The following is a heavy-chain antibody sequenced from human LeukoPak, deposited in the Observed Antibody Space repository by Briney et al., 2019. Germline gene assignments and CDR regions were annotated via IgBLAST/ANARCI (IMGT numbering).Heavy chain of an antibody. Sequence: SQTLSLTCTVSGGSISSGDYYWSWIRQPPGKGLEWIGYIHYSGSTYYNPSLKSRVTISVDTSKNQFSLKLSSVTAADTAVYYCASGMAYCGGDCYSKVDYWGQGTLVTVS. CDR1: GGSISSGDYY. V-gene: IGHV4-30-4*08. CDR3: ASGMAYCGGDCYSKVDY. CDR2: IHYSGST. D-gene: IGHD2-21*01. J-gene: IGHJ4*02.